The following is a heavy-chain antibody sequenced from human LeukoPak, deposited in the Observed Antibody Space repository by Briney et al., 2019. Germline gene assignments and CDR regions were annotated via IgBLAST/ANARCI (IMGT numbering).Heavy chain of an antibody. CDR3: ARQRYCSGGSCLPDY. D-gene: IGHD2-15*01. J-gene: IGHJ4*02. V-gene: IGHV5-51*01. CDR2: IYPGDSDT. Sequence: LGESLKISYKGSGYSFTIYWIGWVRQMPGKGLEWVGIIYPGDSDTRYSPSFQGQVTISGDKSIRPAYLQGHSLKASHTAMYYCARQRYCSGGSCLPDYWGQGTLVTVSS. CDR1: GYSFTIYW.